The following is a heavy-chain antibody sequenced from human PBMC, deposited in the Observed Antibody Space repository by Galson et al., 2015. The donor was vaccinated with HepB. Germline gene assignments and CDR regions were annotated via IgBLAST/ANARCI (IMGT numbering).Heavy chain of an antibody. CDR2: IIPIFGTA. V-gene: IGHV1-69*13. CDR1: GGTFSSYA. D-gene: IGHD2-21*02. Sequence: SVKVSCKASGGTFSSYAISWVRQAPGQGLEWMGGIIPIFGTANYAQKFQGRVTITADESTSTAYMELSSLRSEDTAVYYCASRVYCGGDCYTPPFHYGMDVWGQGTLVTVSS. CDR3: ASRVYCGGDCYTPPFHYGMDV. J-gene: IGHJ6*02.